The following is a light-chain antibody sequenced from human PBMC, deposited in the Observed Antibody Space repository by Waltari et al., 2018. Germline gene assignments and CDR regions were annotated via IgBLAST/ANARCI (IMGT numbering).Light chain of an antibody. J-gene: IGLJ3*02. CDR3: QSFDSSLSVSV. V-gene: IGLV1-40*01. CDR2: GNP. Sequence: QSVLTQPPSMSGAPGQKVTIPCTGGSSNFGAGYDVHWYQQFPGAAPKLLIFGNPNRASGVPGRFSGSKSGTSASLAIAGLQSEDEAVYYCQSFDSSLSVSVFGGGTKLTVL. CDR1: SSNFGAGYD.